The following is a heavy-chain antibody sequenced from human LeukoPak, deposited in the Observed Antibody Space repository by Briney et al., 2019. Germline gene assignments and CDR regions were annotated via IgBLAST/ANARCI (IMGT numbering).Heavy chain of an antibody. CDR1: GFTFSSYA. CDR2: INSDGSST. V-gene: IGHV3-74*01. Sequence: GGSLRLSCASSGFTFSSYAMHWVRQAPGKGLVWVSRINSDGSSTSYADSVKGRFTISRDNAKNTLYLQMNSLRAEDTAVYYCARDYLEPPYYYYYMDVWGKGTTVTVSS. J-gene: IGHJ6*03. D-gene: IGHD1-1*01. CDR3: ARDYLEPPYYYYYMDV.